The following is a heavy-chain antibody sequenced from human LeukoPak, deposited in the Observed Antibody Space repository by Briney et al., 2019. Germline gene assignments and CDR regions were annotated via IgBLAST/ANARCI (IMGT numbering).Heavy chain of an antibody. D-gene: IGHD2-15*01. CDR2: MNPNSVNT. CDR1: VYTFTSDD. J-gene: IGHJ4*02. V-gene: IGHV1-8*01. CDR3: ARRHGRCSDGSCYYPDY. Sequence: ASVKVSCKASVYTFTSDDINWGLEATGQGGEGRGWMNPNSVNTVYAHKFQCRVPMTRNTSITTAYTELSSLRSEDTAVYYCARRHGRCSDGSCYYPDYWGQGTLVTVSS.